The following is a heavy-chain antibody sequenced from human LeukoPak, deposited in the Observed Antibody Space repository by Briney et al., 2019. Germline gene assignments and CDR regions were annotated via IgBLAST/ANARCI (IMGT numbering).Heavy chain of an antibody. CDR3: ATDSAKYYGSSYYFDY. CDR2: FDPEDGET. CDR1: GYTLTELS. V-gene: IGHV1-24*01. D-gene: IGHD3-10*01. Sequence: ASVKVSCKVSGYTLTELSMHWVRQAPGKGLGWMGGFDPEDGETIYAQKFQGRVTITEDTSTDTAYMELSSLRSEDTAVYYCATDSAKYYGSSYYFDYWGQGTLVTVSS. J-gene: IGHJ4*02.